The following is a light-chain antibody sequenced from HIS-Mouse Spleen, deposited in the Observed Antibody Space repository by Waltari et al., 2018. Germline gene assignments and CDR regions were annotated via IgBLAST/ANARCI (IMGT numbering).Light chain of an antibody. CDR1: ALPKPY. CDR3: QSADSSGTYHVV. J-gene: IGLJ2*01. V-gene: IGLV3-25*03. CDR2: KDS. Sequence: SYELTQPPSVSVSPGQTARLTCSGDALPKPYAYWYQQKPGQAPVLVIYKDSERPSGIPERFSGSSSGTTVTLTISGVQAEDEADYYCQSADSSGTYHVVFGGGTKLTVL.